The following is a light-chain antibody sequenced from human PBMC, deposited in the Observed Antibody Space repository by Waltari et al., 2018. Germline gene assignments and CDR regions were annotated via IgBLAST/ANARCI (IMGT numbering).Light chain of an antibody. CDR3: QQSYSTSVT. V-gene: IGKV1-39*01. J-gene: IGKJ1*01. CDR1: QNISSY. CDR2: AAS. Sequence: DIQMTQSPSSLSASVGDRVTIPCRASQNISSYLNWYQQKPGKAPKLLIYAASSLQSGVPSRFSGSGSGTDFTLTISSLQPEDFATYYCQQSYSTSVTFGQGTKVEIK.